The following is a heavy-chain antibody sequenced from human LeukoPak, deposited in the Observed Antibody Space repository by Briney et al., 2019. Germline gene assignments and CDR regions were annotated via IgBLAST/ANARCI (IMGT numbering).Heavy chain of an antibody. CDR3: ASAGHTEYDILTGHFDY. D-gene: IGHD3-9*01. CDR2: INQDGSEI. J-gene: IGHJ4*02. V-gene: IGHV3-7*01. Sequence: GGSLRLSCAASGFTFSNYWMSWVRQAPGKGLEWVANINQDGSEINYVDSVKGRFTISRDNAKNSLYLQMNSLRAEDTAVYYCASAGHTEYDILTGHFDYWGQGTLVTVSS. CDR1: GFTFSNYW.